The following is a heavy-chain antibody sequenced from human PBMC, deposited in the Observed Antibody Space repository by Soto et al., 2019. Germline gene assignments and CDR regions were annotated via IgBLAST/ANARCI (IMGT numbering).Heavy chain of an antibody. J-gene: IGHJ6*02. V-gene: IGHV5-51*01. CDR1: GYTFTDYW. Sequence: PGESLKISCKGSGYTFTDYWIGWVRQLPGKGLEWMGIIYPGDSDTRYSPSFQGHVTITVDKSTNTAYLQWNTLRASETAMYYCERPISNLRYYYYAMDVWGQGTTATVSS. D-gene: IGHD3-3*01. CDR2: IYPGDSDT. CDR3: ERPISNLRYYYYAMDV.